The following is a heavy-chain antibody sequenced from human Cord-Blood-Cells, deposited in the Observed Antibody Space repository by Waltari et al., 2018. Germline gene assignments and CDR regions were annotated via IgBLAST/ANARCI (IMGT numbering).Heavy chain of an antibody. D-gene: IGHD1-26*01. CDR1: GGSFSGYY. Sequence: QVQLQQWGAGLLKPSETLSLTCAVYGGSFSGYYWSWIRQPPGEGLEWIGEINHSGSTTYNPSVKSRVTISVDTSKNQFSLKLSAVTAADTAVYYCARGYSGSYYYYYYGMDVWGQGTTVTVSS. V-gene: IGHV4-34*01. J-gene: IGHJ6*02. CDR3: ARGYSGSYYYYYYGMDV. CDR2: INHSGST.